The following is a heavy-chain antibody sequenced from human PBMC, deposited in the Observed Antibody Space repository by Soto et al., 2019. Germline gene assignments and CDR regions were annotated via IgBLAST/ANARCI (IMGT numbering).Heavy chain of an antibody. CDR2: IYYSGST. Sequence: SETLSLTCTVSGGSISSYYWSWIRQPPGKGLEWIGYIYYSGSTNYNPSLKSRVTISVDTSKNQFSLKLSSVTAADTAVYYCARWGGGLSDAFDIWGQGTMVTVS. J-gene: IGHJ3*02. CDR3: ARWGGGLSDAFDI. D-gene: IGHD3-16*01. CDR1: GGSISSYY. V-gene: IGHV4-59*01.